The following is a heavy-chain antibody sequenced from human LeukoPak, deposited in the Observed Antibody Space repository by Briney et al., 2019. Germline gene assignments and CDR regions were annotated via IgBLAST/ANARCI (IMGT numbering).Heavy chain of an antibody. J-gene: IGHJ4*02. CDR3: ARETGGGTYRYNFLDY. D-gene: IGHD3-16*02. V-gene: IGHV3-48*03. Sequence: GGSLRLSCAAPGFTFSNFDMTWVRQAPGKGLEWLSYIDSSGTVRYYADSVNRRFTISRDNAKNSLHLQMGSLRAEDTAVYYCARETGGGTYRYNFLDYWGLGTLVTVSS. CDR1: GFTFSNFD. CDR2: IDSSGTVR.